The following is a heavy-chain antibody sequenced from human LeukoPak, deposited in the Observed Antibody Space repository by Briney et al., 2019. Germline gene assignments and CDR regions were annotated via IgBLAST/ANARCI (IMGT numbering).Heavy chain of an antibody. Sequence: GESLKISCKGSGYSFTSYWIGWVRQMPGIGLEWVGIIYPGDSDTRYSPSFQGQVTISADKSISTAYLQWSSLKASDTAMYYCARNYCSSTSCLDVCYYYYMDVWGKGTTVTVSS. V-gene: IGHV5-51*01. CDR3: ARNYCSSTSCLDVCYYYYMDV. J-gene: IGHJ6*03. CDR2: IYPGDSDT. D-gene: IGHD2-2*01. CDR1: GYSFTSYW.